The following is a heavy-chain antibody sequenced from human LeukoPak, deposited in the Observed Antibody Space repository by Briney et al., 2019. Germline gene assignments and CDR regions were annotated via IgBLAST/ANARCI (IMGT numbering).Heavy chain of an antibody. CDR3: AKDIFTGIAAAGAIDY. Sequence: GGSLRLSCAASGFTFSDHYMDWVRQSPGKGLEWVGRATTKVKGYTTEYAASVRGRFTISRDDSKNSLYLQMNSLRAEDTALYYCAKDIFTGIAAAGAIDYWGQGTLATVSS. D-gene: IGHD6-13*01. CDR1: GFTFSDHY. CDR2: ATTKVKGYTT. J-gene: IGHJ4*02. V-gene: IGHV3-72*01.